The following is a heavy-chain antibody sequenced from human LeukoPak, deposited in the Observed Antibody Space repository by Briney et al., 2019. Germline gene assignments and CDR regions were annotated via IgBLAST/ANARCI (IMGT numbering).Heavy chain of an antibody. V-gene: IGHV3-21*01. CDR2: ISSSSSYI. D-gene: IGHD3-3*01. J-gene: IGHJ4*02. Sequence: GGSLRLSCAASGFTFSSYSMNWVRQAPGKGLEWVSSISSSSSYIYYADSVKGRFTISRDNAKNSLYLQMNSLRAEDTAVYYCARALFWSGYYRYWGQGTLVTVSS. CDR3: ARALFWSGYYRY. CDR1: GFTFSSYS.